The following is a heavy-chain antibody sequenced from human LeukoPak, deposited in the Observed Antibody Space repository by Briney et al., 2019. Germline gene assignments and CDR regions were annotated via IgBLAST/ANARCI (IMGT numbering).Heavy chain of an antibody. CDR2: IYASGNT. CDR1: GDSISTYY. CDR3: AKKALPGNRFDP. Sequence: SETLSLTCTVSGDSISTYYWNWIRQPAGKGLEWIGRIYASGNTNYNPSLKSRVTMSLDTSKNQFSLNLSSVTAADTAMYYCAKKALPGNRFDPWGQGTLVTVSS. V-gene: IGHV4-4*07. J-gene: IGHJ5*02.